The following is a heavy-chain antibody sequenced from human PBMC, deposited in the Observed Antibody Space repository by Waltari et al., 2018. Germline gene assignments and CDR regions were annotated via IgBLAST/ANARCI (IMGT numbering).Heavy chain of an antibody. Sequence: QVQLVESGGGVVQPGRSLRLSCAASGFTFRRYGMHWVRQAPGKGLEWVAVISYDGSNKYYADSVKGRFTISRDNSKNTLFLQVNSLRVEDTALYYCAKLSGASDAFEIWGQGTTVTVSS. CDR2: ISYDGSNK. D-gene: IGHD2-15*01. CDR1: GFTFRRYG. CDR3: AKLSGASDAFEI. J-gene: IGHJ3*02. V-gene: IGHV3-30*18.